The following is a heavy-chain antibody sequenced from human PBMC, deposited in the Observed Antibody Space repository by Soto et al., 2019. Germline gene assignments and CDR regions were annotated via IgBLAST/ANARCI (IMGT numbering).Heavy chain of an antibody. Sequence: QVQLVESGGGVVQPGRSLRLSCAASGFTFSSYGMHWVRQAPGKGLEWVAVIWYDGSNKYYADSVKGRFTISRDNSKNTLYLHMNSLRAEDTAVYYCATEEVDRSGWYSDYWGQGTLVTVSS. D-gene: IGHD6-19*01. CDR1: GFTFSSYG. J-gene: IGHJ4*02. V-gene: IGHV3-33*01. CDR3: ATEEVDRSGWYSDY. CDR2: IWYDGSNK.